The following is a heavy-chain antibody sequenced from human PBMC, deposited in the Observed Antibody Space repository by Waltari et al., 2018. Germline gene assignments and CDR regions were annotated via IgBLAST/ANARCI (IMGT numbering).Heavy chain of an antibody. J-gene: IGHJ4*02. CDR2: ISSSSSYI. Sequence: EVQLVESGGGLVKPGGSLRLSCAASGFTFSSYSMNWVRQAPGKGLEWVSSISSSSSYIYYADSVKCRFTISRDNAKNSLYLQMNSLRAEDTAVYYCARGGGSSSGSFGYWGQGTLVTVSS. CDR3: ARGGGSSSGSFGY. V-gene: IGHV3-21*01. CDR1: GFTFSSYS. D-gene: IGHD6-13*01.